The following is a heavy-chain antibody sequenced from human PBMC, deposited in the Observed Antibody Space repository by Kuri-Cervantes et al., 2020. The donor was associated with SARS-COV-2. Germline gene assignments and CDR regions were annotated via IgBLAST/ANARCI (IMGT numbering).Heavy chain of an antibody. CDR3: ARLDPWGVTNYYYYYMDV. V-gene: IGHV5-51*01. CDR2: IYPGDSDT. Sequence: GESLKISCKGSGYSFTSYWIGWVRQMPGKGLEGMGIIYPGDSDTRYSPSFQGQVTISADKSISTAYLQWSSLKASDTAMYYCARLDPWGVTNYYYYYMDVWGKGTTVTVSS. J-gene: IGHJ6*03. D-gene: IGHD4-11*01. CDR1: GYSFTSYW.